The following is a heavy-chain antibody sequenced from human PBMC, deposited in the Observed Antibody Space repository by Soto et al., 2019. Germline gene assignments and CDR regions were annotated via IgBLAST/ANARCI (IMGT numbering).Heavy chain of an antibody. CDR3: AKAYYDILTGYGY. Sequence: XGSLRLSCAASGFTFSSYAMSWVRQAPGKGLEWVSAISGSGGSTYYADSVKGRFTISRDNSKNTLYLQMNSLRAEDTAVYYCAKAYYDILTGYGYWGQETLVTVPQ. V-gene: IGHV3-23*01. D-gene: IGHD3-9*01. J-gene: IGHJ4*02. CDR2: ISGSGGST. CDR1: GFTFSSYA.